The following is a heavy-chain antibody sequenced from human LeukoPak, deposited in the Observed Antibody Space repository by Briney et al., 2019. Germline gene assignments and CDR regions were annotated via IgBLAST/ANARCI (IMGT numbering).Heavy chain of an antibody. J-gene: IGHJ4*02. CDR2: MNPKCGGT. CDR3: ASVRGSGSLPRSLLDY. V-gene: IGHV1-2*02. Sequence: GASVKVSLKGTGYTDTSYYMHWVRQAPGQGLEWRGGMNPKCGGTTYTQQFLSRVTMTTVTSIRTPYMQLTRLRSDDTAVYYCASVRGSGSLPRSLLDYWGQGTLVTVSS. CDR1: GYTDTSYY. D-gene: IGHD3-16*01.